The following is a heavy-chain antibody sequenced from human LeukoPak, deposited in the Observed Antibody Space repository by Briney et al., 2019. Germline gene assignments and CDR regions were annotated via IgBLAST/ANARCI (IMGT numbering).Heavy chain of an antibody. CDR1: GYTFTGYY. CDR2: INPNSGGT. V-gene: IGHV1-2*02. Sequence: ASVKVSCKASGYTFTGYYMHWVRQAPGQGLEWMGWINPNSGGTNYAQKFQGRVTMTRDTSISTAYMELSRLRSDDTAVYYCARAPRGGTTLPYYYYYMDVWGQGTLVTVSS. CDR3: ARAPRGGTTLPYYYYYMDV. J-gene: IGHJ6*03. D-gene: IGHD1-7*01.